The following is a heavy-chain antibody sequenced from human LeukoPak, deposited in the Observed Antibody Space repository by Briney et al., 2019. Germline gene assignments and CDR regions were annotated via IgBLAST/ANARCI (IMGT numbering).Heavy chain of an antibody. V-gene: IGHV3-53*01. CDR3: AREAAGYDSSGPGY. CDR2: IYSGGTT. Sequence: QPGGSLRLSCAASGFTVSDDFMSWVRQAPGKGLEWVSVIYSGGTTYYADSVKGRFTISRDNAKNTLYLQMNSLRVEDTAVYYCAREAAGYDSSGPGYWGQGTLVTVSS. J-gene: IGHJ4*02. CDR1: GFTVSDDF. D-gene: IGHD3-22*01.